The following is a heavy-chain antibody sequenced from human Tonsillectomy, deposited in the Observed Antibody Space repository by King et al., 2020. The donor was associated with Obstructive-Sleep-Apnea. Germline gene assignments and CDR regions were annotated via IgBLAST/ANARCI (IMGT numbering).Heavy chain of an antibody. CDR2: ISSSSSYI. CDR3: ARVGPTDAFDI. V-gene: IGHV3-21*01. J-gene: IGHJ3*02. D-gene: IGHD1-26*01. CDR1: GFTFSSYS. Sequence: VQLVESGGGLVKPGGSLRLSCAASGFTFSSYSMNCVRQAPGKGLEWVSSISSSSSYIYYANSVKGRFTISRDNTKNSLYLQMNSLRAEDTAVYYCARVGPTDAFDIWGQGTMVTVSS.